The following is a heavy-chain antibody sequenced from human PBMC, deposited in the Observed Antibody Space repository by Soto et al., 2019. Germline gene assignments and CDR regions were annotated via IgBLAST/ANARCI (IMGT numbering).Heavy chain of an antibody. V-gene: IGHV3-15*07. D-gene: IGHD2-2*01. CDR2: IKGRIDGGST. CDR1: GFTFSNDW. CDR3: TTEQSYIYDDSWYAH. J-gene: IGHJ4*02. Sequence: EVQLVESGGGLVQPGGSLRLSCAASGFTFSNDWMNWVRQAPGKGLEWVGRIKGRIDGGSTDYAAHVKGRFTISRDDSRNTVYLQMNRLKTEDAAVYYGTTEQSYIYDDSWYAHWGQGTLVTVSS.